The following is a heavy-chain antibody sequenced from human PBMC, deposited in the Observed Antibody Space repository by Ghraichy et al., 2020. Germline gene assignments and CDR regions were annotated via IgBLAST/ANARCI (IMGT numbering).Heavy chain of an antibody. J-gene: IGHJ5*02. V-gene: IGHV3-30*04. D-gene: IGHD6-13*01. CDR3: ARDRDGRQQLVRWFDP. Sequence: GGSLRLSCAASGFTFRNYAMDWVRQAPGKGLEWVAVISSDGSYNNADSVRGRFTISRDNSMNTLYLQMDSLRVEDTAVYYCARDRDGRQQLVRWFDPWGQGTQVTVSS. CDR1: GFTFRNYA. CDR2: ISSDGSY.